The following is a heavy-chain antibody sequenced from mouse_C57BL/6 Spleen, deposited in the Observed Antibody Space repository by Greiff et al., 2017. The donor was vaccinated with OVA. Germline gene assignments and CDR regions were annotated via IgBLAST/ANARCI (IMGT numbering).Heavy chain of an antibody. V-gene: IGHV1-50*01. CDR2: IDPSDSYT. CDR1: GYTFTSYW. D-gene: IGHD4-1*01. CDR3: AKLGRYIDV. J-gene: IGHJ1*03. Sequence: QVQLQQPGAELVKPGASVKLSCKASGYTFTSYWVQWVKQRPGQGLEWIGEIDPSDSYTNYNQKFTGKATLTVDTSSSTAYMLLSSLTSEDSAVYYCAKLGRYIDVWGKGTTVTVSS.